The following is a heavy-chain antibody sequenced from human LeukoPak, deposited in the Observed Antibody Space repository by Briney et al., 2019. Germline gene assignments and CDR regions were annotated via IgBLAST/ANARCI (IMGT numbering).Heavy chain of an antibody. J-gene: IGHJ3*02. V-gene: IGHV3-23*01. Sequence: GGSLRLSCAASGFTFSSYAMSWVRQAPGKGLEWVSAISGSGGSTYYADSVKGRFTISRDNSKNTLYLQMNSLRAEDTAVYYCAKVHRYSGSYYPYDAFDIWGQGTMVTVSS. D-gene: IGHD1-26*01. CDR3: AKVHRYSGSYYPYDAFDI. CDR2: ISGSGGST. CDR1: GFTFSSYA.